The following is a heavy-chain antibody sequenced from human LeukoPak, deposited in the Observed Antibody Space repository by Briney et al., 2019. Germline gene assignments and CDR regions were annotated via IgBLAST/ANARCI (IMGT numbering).Heavy chain of an antibody. CDR1: GYTFTSYG. CDR2: ISAYNGNT. J-gene: IGHJ5*02. Sequence: ASVKVSCKASGYTFTSYGISWVRQAPGQGLAWMGWISAYNGNTNYAQKLQGRVTMTTDTSTSTAYMELRSLRFDDTAVYYCARSCSSTSCYGNWFDPWGQGTLVTVSS. V-gene: IGHV1-18*01. CDR3: ARSCSSTSCYGNWFDP. D-gene: IGHD2-2*01.